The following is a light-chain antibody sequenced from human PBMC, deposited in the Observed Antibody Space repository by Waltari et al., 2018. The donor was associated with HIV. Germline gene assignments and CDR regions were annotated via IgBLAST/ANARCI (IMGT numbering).Light chain of an antibody. V-gene: IGLV2-14*03. CDR1: SSDVGGYNS. CDR3: SSYTSTSTVYV. Sequence: QSALTQPASVSGSPGHSITISCTGTSSDVGGYNSVSWYQLHPGKAPKLMIYAVSNRPSGVSNRFSGSKSDNTASLTISGLQAEDEADYYCSSYTSTSTVYVFGTGTEVTVL. J-gene: IGLJ1*01. CDR2: AVS.